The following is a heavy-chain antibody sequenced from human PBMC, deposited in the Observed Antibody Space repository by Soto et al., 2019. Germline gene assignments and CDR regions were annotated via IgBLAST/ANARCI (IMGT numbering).Heavy chain of an antibody. J-gene: IGHJ4*02. CDR2: VSGSGGST. Sequence: PGGSLRLSCAASGFTVSSYAISWVRHGPGKGQERVSAVSGSGGSTYYADPAKSRCTISSDNSKKTQYLQMNSLRAEDKAAYYCTIDDEVGGTHPWGYWGQGTRVTVP. V-gene: IGHV3-23*01. CDR3: TIDDEVGGTHPWGY. D-gene: IGHD1-26*01. CDR1: GFTVSSYA.